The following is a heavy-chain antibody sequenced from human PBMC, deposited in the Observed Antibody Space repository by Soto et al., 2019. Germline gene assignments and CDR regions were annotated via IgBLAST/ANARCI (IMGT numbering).Heavy chain of an antibody. V-gene: IGHV3-23*01. CDR2: ISGSGGST. J-gene: IGHJ6*03. CDR1: GFTFSSYA. D-gene: IGHD1-7*01. CDR3: AREGTGTTTYYYYMDV. Sequence: GGSLRLSCAASGFTFSSYAMSWVRQAPGKGLEWVSAISGSGGSTYYADSVKGRFTISRDNSKNTLYLQMNSLRAEDTAVYYCAREGTGTTTYYYYMDVWGKGTTVTVSS.